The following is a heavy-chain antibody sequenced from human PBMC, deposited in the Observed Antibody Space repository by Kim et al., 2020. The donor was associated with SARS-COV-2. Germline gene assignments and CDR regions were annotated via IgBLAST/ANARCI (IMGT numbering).Heavy chain of an antibody. CDR3: ARDRVTPRGEGFGELFD. CDR1: GGSVSSGSYY. Sequence: SETLSLTCTVSGGSVSSGSYYWSWIRQPPGKGLEWIGYIYYSGSTNYNPSLKSRVTISVDTSKNQFSLKLSSVTAADTAVYYCARDRVTPRGEGFGELFDWGQGTLVTVSS. J-gene: IGHJ4*02. CDR2: IYYSGST. V-gene: IGHV4-61*01. D-gene: IGHD3-10*01.